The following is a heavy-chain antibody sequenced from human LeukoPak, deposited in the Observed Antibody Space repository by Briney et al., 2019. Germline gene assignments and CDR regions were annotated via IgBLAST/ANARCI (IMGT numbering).Heavy chain of an antibody. CDR2: ISSSSSYI. Sequence: GGSLRLSCAASGFTFSSYSMNWVRQAPGKGLEWVSSISSSSSYIYYADSVKGRFTISRDNAKNSLYLQMNSLRAEDTAVYYCAREIGGGLGPGYWGQGTLVTVPS. CDR3: AREIGGGLGPGY. V-gene: IGHV3-21*01. J-gene: IGHJ4*02. D-gene: IGHD2-15*01. CDR1: GFTFSSYS.